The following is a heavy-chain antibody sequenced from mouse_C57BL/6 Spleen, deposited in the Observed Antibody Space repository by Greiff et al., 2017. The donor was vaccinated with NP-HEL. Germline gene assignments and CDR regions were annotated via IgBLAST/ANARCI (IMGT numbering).Heavy chain of an antibody. V-gene: IGHV1-82*01. D-gene: IGHD4-1*01. Sequence: QVQLQQSGPELVKPGASVKISCKASGYAFSSSWMNWVKQRPGQGLEWIGRIYPGSGGTNYNGKFKGKATLTADKSSSTAYMQLSSLTSEDSAVYFCARSGTGMRAMDYWGQGTSVTVSS. J-gene: IGHJ4*01. CDR3: ARSGTGMRAMDY. CDR2: IYPGSGGT. CDR1: GYAFSSSW.